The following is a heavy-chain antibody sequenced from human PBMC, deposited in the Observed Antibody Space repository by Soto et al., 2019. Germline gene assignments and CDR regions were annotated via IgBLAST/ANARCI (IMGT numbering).Heavy chain of an antibody. V-gene: IGHV1-69*13. CDR3: ARAKGYSKVSEDYYYYGMDV. D-gene: IGHD4-4*01. Sequence: SVKVSCKASGGTFSSYAISWVRQAPGQGLEWMGGIIPIFGTANYAQKFQGRVTITADESTSTAYMELSSLRSEDTAVYYCARAKGYSKVSEDYYYYGMDVWGQVTTVTVSS. J-gene: IGHJ6*02. CDR1: GGTFSSYA. CDR2: IIPIFGTA.